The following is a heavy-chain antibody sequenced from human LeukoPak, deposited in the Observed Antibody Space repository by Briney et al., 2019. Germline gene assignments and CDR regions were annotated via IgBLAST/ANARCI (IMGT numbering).Heavy chain of an antibody. CDR2: INPNSGGT. D-gene: IGHD7-27*01. V-gene: IGHV1-2*02. CDR1: GYTFTGYY. Sequence: ASVKVSCKASGYTFTGYYMHWVRQAPGQGLEWMGWINPNSGGTNYGQKFQGRVTMTRDTSISTAYMELSRLRSDDTAVYYCARSNWGEAFDIWGQGTMVTVSS. J-gene: IGHJ3*02. CDR3: ARSNWGEAFDI.